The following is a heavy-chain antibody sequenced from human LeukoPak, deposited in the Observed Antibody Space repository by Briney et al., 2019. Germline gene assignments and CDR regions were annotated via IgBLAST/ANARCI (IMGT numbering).Heavy chain of an antibody. D-gene: IGHD2-2*01. J-gene: IGHJ3*02. CDR1: RFTFRSYS. Sequence: PGGSLRLSCAASRFTFRSYSMHWVRQAPGKGLEWVSSIYTGSDYVYYADSVKGRFTISRDNAKNSLYLQLDSPRVEDTAVYYCARDRWGYCTSANCYGGAFDIWGQGTMVTVSS. CDR3: ARDRWGYCTSANCYGGAFDI. V-gene: IGHV3-21*01. CDR2: IYTGSDYV.